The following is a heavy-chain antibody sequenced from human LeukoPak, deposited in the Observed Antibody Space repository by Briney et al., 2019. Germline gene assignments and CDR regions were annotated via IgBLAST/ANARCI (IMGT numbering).Heavy chain of an antibody. D-gene: IGHD3-3*01. CDR2: ISHSGNT. CDR3: ARLYFDFLSGYLDH. CDR1: GGSITTLDNY. V-gene: IGHV4-39*02. Sequence: SETLSLTCTVSGGSITTLDNYWGWLRQPPGKGLEWIGSISHSGNTHYSPSLQSRVTMSADTSRNNFSLKLSSVTAADTAVYYCARLYFDFLSGYLDHWGQGTLVTVSS. J-gene: IGHJ5*02.